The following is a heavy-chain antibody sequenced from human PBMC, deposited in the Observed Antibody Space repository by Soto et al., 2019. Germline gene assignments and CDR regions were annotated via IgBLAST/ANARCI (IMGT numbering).Heavy chain of an antibody. Sequence: QVQLQESGPGLVKPSETLSLTCTVSGGSISSYYWSWIRQPPGKGLEGIGYIYYSGRTNYNPSLKSRVTLSVDTSKNQFSLKLSSVTAADTAVAYCARDSGYDIVSHYYGMDVWGQGTTVTVSS. D-gene: IGHD3-9*01. CDR2: IYYSGRT. J-gene: IGHJ6*02. CDR3: ARDSGYDIVSHYYGMDV. V-gene: IGHV4-59*01. CDR1: GGSISSYY.